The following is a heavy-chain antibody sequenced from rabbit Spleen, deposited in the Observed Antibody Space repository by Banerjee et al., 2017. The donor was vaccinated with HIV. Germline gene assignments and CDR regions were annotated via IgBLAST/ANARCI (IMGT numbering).Heavy chain of an antibody. D-gene: IGHD8-1*01. J-gene: IGHJ6*01. CDR3: ARDTGTSFSTYGMDL. Sequence: QEQLEESAGGLVQPGGSLKLSCKASGFTLRSYYMNWVRQAPGKGLEWIACIEAGSSGFTYFASWAKGRFTISKTSSTTVTLQMTSLTAADTATYFCARDTGTSFSTYGMDLWGQGTLVTVS. CDR1: GFTLRSYYM. CDR2: IEAGSSGFT. V-gene: IGHV1S45*01.